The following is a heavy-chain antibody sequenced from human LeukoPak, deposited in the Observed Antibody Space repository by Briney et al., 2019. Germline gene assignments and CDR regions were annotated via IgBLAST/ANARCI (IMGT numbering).Heavy chain of an antibody. CDR1: GFTFSSHG. V-gene: IGHV3-21*01. CDR2: ISSSSSYT. J-gene: IGHJ3*02. CDR3: ARDRDYDYVWGSYRPDAFDI. Sequence: GRSLRLSCAASGFTFSSHGMHWVRQAPGKGLEWVSSISSSSSYTYYADSLKGRFTISRDNAKNSLYLQMNSLRAEDMAVYYCARDRDYDYVWGSYRPDAFDIWGQGTVVTVSS. D-gene: IGHD3-16*02.